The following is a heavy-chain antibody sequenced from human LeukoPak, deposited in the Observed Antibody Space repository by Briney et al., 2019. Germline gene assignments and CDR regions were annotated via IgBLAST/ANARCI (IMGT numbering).Heavy chain of an antibody. CDR3: AKSYSSGWNYFDY. D-gene: IGHD6-19*01. Sequence: GGSPRLSCAASGFTFSSYAMSWVRQAPGKGLEWVSAISGSGGSTYYADSVKGRFTISRDNSKNTLYLQMNSLRAEDTAVYYCAKSYSSGWNYFDYWGQGTLVTVSS. CDR2: ISGSGGST. J-gene: IGHJ4*02. V-gene: IGHV3-23*01. CDR1: GFTFSSYA.